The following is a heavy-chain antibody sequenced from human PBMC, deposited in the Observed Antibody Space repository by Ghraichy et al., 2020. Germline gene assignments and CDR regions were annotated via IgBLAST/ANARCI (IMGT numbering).Heavy chain of an antibody. Sequence: LSLTCAASGFTFSAYNMNWVRQAPGKGLEWVSYITTDSDLTYYAGSVRGRFTISRDDAKKSLYLQMNALRAEDTAVYYCVRVGQLYCRGGNCYYFDYWGQGTLVTVSS. J-gene: IGHJ4*02. CDR3: VRVGQLYCRGGNCYYFDY. CDR2: ITTDSDLT. CDR1: GFTFSAYN. D-gene: IGHD2-15*01. V-gene: IGHV3-48*01.